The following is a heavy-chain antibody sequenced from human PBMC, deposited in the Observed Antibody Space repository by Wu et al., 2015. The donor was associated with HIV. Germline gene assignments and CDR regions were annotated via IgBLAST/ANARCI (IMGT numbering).Heavy chain of an antibody. CDR2: IVPYNGKI. CDR1: GYTFNTYA. V-gene: IGHV1-18*01. Sequence: QVQLVQSGAELKKPGASVRVSCQASGYTFNTYAITWLRQARGQGLEWMGWIVPYNGKIQYAQRFEGRVTMTTDTSTSTVYMELSSLRSDDTAVYFCARTILYSGSYFDYWGQGTLVTVSS. CDR3: ARTILYSGSYFDY. J-gene: IGHJ4*02. D-gene: IGHD1-26*01.